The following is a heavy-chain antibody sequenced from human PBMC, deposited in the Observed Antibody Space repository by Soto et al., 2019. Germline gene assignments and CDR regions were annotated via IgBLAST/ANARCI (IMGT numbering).Heavy chain of an antibody. CDR3: ARHGALDFWSGYYLGPNYYYYYGMDV. CDR1: GGSISSSSYY. Sequence: KPSETLSLTCTVSGGSISSSSYYWGWIRQPPGKGLEWIGSIYYSGSTYYNPSLKSRVTISVDTSKNQFSLKLSSVTAADTAVYYCARHGALDFWSGYYLGPNYYYYYGMDVWGQGTTVTVSS. J-gene: IGHJ6*02. CDR2: IYYSGST. D-gene: IGHD3-3*01. V-gene: IGHV4-39*01.